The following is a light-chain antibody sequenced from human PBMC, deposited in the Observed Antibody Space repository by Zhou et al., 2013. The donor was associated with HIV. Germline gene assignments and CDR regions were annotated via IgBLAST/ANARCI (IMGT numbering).Light chain of an antibody. CDR1: QSISSW. CDR3: QQYLSLYS. CDR2: KAS. Sequence: DIQMTQSPSTLSASVGDRVTITCRASQSISSWLAWYQQKPGKAPKLLIYKASVLESGVPSTFSGSGSGTEFSLSISSLQPDDFATYFCQQYLSLYSFGQGSKLEI. J-gene: IGKJ2*01. V-gene: IGKV1-5*03.